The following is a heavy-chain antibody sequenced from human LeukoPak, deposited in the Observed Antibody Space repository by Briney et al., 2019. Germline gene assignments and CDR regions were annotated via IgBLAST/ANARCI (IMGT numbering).Heavy chain of an antibody. CDR3: ARDIVVVPAAMKGGDAFDI. Sequence: ASVKVSCKASGYTFTSYGISWVRQAPGQGLEWMGWISAYNGNTNYAQKLQGRVTMTTDTSTSTAYMELRSLRSDDTAVYYCARDIVVVPAAMKGGDAFDIWGQGTMVTVSS. CDR2: ISAYNGNT. CDR1: GYTFTSYG. D-gene: IGHD2-2*01. J-gene: IGHJ3*02. V-gene: IGHV1-18*01.